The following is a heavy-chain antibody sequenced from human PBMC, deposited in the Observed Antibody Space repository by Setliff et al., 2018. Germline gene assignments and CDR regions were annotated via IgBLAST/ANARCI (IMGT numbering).Heavy chain of an antibody. CDR3: TRKVLRAGSDWYFDL. J-gene: IGHJ2*01. CDR2: TWYDGSNK. D-gene: IGHD3-10*01. CDR1: GFRFSDYA. Sequence: GGSLRLSCAASGFRFSDYAMHWVRQAPGKGLEWVATTWYDGSNKFYADSVKGRFSTSRDNSLFTLYPQMNSLRADDTALYYCTRKVLRAGSDWYFDLWGRGTLVTVSS. V-gene: IGHV3-33*01.